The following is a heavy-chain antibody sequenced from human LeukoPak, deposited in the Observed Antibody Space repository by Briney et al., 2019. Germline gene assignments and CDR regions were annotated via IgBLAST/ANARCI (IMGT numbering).Heavy chain of an antibody. D-gene: IGHD5-12*01. V-gene: IGHV3-21*01. J-gene: IGHJ6*02. Sequence: GGSLRLSCAASGFTFSIYTMNWVRQAPGKGLEWVSSISGSNSMYYADSVKGRFTISRDNAKNSLYLQMNSLRAEDTAVYYCARFRARYYYGMDVWGQGATVTVSS. CDR3: ARFRARYYYGMDV. CDR2: ISGSNSM. CDR1: GFTFSIYT.